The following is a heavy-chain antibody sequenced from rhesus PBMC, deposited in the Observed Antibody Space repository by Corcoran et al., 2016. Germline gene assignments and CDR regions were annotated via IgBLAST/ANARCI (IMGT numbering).Heavy chain of an antibody. V-gene: IGHV4-127*01. CDR3: ARGTPGYSYTSDAFDF. CDR1: GYSISSGYG. Sequence: QVQLQESGPGLVKPSETLSLTCAVSGYSISSGYGWSWIRQPPGKGLEWIGYRGGSSGSNNYNPSLKSRVTISKDTSKNQFSLKLSSVTAADTAVYYCARGTPGYSYTSDAFDFWGQGLRVTVSS. J-gene: IGHJ3*01. CDR2: RGGSSGSN. D-gene: IGHD5-12*01.